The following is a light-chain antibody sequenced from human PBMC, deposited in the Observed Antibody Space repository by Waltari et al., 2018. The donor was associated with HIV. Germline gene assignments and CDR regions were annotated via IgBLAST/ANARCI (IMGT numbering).Light chain of an antibody. V-gene: IGKV1-NL1*01. CDR2: GAY. Sequence: EIQMTQSQSSRSASVGDRVTITCRASQGISNFLAWYQQKPGKAPKLLFYGAYRLQSGVSSRFSASGAGTDYTLTINGLQSEDFATYYCQQYFRTPRTFGQGTKVDIE. J-gene: IGKJ1*01. CDR3: QQYFRTPRT. CDR1: QGISNF.